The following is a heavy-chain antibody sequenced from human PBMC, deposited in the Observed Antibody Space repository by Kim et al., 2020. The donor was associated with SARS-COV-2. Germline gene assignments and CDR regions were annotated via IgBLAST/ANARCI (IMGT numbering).Heavy chain of an antibody. CDR2: IYYSGST. Sequence: SETLSLTCTVSGGSISSSSYYWGWIRQPPGKGLEWIGSIYYSGSTYYNPSLKSRVTISVDTSKNQFSLKLSSVTAADTAVYYCARQFGYPPRWYSSSPDFDYWGQGTLVTVSS. D-gene: IGHD6-13*01. J-gene: IGHJ4*02. CDR3: ARQFGYPPRWYSSSPDFDY. V-gene: IGHV4-39*01. CDR1: GGSISSSSYY.